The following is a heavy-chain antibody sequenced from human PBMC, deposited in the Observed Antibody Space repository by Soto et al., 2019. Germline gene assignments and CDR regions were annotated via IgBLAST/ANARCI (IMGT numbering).Heavy chain of an antibody. CDR1: GYTFTGYY. Sequence: ASVKVSCKASGYTFTGYYMHWVRQAPGKGLEWMGWINPNSGGTNYAQKFQGRVTMTRDTSISTAYMGLSRLRSSDTAVYYCARYLSGRIIVVVVASYCMDVWGQGTTVTVSS. CDR3: ARYLSGRIIVVVVASYCMDV. CDR2: INPNSGGT. J-gene: IGHJ6*02. D-gene: IGHD2-15*01. V-gene: IGHV1-2*02.